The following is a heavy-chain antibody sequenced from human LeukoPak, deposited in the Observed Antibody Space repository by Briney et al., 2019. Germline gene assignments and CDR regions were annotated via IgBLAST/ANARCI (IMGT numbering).Heavy chain of an antibody. CDR3: ARDAWLED. J-gene: IGHJ4*02. D-gene: IGHD5-12*01. Sequence: GGSLRLSCAASGFTFNTYTMNWVRQAPGKGLEWVSCISSTSIYTYCASSVKGRFTISRDNAKNSLYLQMNSLRAEDTAVYYCARDAWLEDWGEGTLVTVSS. V-gene: IGHV3-21*01. CDR1: GFTFNTYT. CDR2: ISSTSIYT.